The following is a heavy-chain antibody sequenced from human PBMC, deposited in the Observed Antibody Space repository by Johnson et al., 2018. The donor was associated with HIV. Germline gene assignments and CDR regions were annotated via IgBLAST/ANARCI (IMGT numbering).Heavy chain of an antibody. Sequence: VQLVESGGGVVQPGRSLRLSCAASGFAFSGYALHWVRQAPGTWLEWVAVISYDGTTQYYGGSVRGRSTISRDNSKNTLYVQMNTLRVEDTAVYYCARSVHDYSDYLWGRDAFDIWGQGTMIIVSS. J-gene: IGHJ3*02. V-gene: IGHV3-30*04. CDR2: ISYDGTTQ. D-gene: IGHD4-11*01. CDR3: ARSVHDYSDYLWGRDAFDI. CDR1: GFAFSGYA.